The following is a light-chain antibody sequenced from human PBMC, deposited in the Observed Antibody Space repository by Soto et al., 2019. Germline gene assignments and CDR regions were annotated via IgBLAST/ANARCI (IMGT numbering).Light chain of an antibody. CDR1: SSDVGAYEY. CDR2: DVS. V-gene: IGLV2-14*03. J-gene: IGLJ1*01. CDR3: TSYTTRRLYV. Sequence: SALTQPASVSGSPGQSITISCTGTSSDVGAYEYVSWYQQHPGKAPKLLIYDVSNRPSGVSTRLSGSKSGNTASLTISGLQAEDEGDYYCTSYTTRRLYVFGSGTKVTVL.